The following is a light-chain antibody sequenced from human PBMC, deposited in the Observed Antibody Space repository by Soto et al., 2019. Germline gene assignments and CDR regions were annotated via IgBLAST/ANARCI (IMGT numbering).Light chain of an antibody. V-gene: IGKV1-39*01. CDR3: QQSYNIPPT. Sequence: DIQMTQSASSLSASVGDRFTLACRSSQSISNYLNWYQQKAGMAPKLLIYAATTLQRGVPSRFSGSGSGTDFTLTITSLQPEDFAIYFCQQSYNIPPTFGQGTRLEIK. CDR2: AAT. CDR1: QSISNY. J-gene: IGKJ5*01.